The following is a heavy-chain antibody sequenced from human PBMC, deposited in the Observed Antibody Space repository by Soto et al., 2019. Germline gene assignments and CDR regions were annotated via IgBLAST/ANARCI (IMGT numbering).Heavy chain of an antibody. V-gene: IGHV3-64D*08. CDR1: GFTFSSYA. CDR2: ISSNGGST. Sequence: GGSLRLSCSASGFTFSSYAMHWVRQAPGKGLEYVSAISSNGGSTYYANSVKGRFTISRDNSKNTLYLQMSSLRAEDTAVYYCVKDQTRITMIVPAGFDFDYWGQGTLVTVSS. CDR3: VKDQTRITMIVPAGFDFDY. D-gene: IGHD3-22*01. J-gene: IGHJ4*02.